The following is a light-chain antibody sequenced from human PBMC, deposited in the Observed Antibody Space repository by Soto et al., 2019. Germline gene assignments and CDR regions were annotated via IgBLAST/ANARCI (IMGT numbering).Light chain of an antibody. J-gene: IGKJ1*01. CDR3: QQYNTYWT. Sequence: ESQKIPFPSPPFTNIRDRVNITFPARRSISTWLAWYQQKPGKAPNLLIYDASSLESGVPSRFSGSGSGTEFTLTISSLQPDDFATYYCQQYNTYWTFGQGTKVDIK. CDR2: DAS. CDR1: RSISTW. V-gene: IGKV1-5*01.